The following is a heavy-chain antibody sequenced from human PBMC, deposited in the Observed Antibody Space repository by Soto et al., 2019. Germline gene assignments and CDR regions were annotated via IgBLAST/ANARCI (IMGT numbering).Heavy chain of an antibody. Sequence: PGGSLRLSCAASGFTFDDYAMQWVRQAPGKGLEWVSGISWNSGTIVYADSVKGRFTISRDNAKNSLYLQMNSLRGEDTALYYCAKDMRGGSSSSRYYYGLDVWGQGTTVTVSS. CDR1: GFTFDDYA. CDR2: ISWNSGTI. CDR3: AKDMRGGSSSSRYYYGLDV. J-gene: IGHJ6*02. D-gene: IGHD6-13*01. V-gene: IGHV3-9*01.